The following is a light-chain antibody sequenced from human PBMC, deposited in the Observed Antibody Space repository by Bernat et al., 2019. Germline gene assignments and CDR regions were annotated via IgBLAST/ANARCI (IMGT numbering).Light chain of an antibody. Sequence: DIQMTQSPSSLSASVGDRVTITCRASQGIRNDLGWYQQKPGKAPKRLIYAASSLQSGVPSRFSGSGSGTDFTLTIRTLQPEDFATYYCQKGHSNPTWTLGQGTKVEIK. CDR3: QKGHSNPTWT. V-gene: IGKV1-17*01. CDR2: AAS. CDR1: QGIRND. J-gene: IGKJ1*01.